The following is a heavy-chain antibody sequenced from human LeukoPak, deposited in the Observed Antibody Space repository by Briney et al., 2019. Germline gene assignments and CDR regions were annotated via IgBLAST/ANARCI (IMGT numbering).Heavy chain of an antibody. CDR2: ISSSSSYI. J-gene: IGHJ4*02. CDR3: ARGEGDYYDSSGYYSY. Sequence: GGSLRLSCAASGFTFSRYSMNWVRQAPGKGLEWVSSISSSSSYIYYADSVKGRFTISRDNAKNSLYLQMNSLRAEDTAVYYCARGEGDYYDSSGYYSYWGQGTLVTVSS. D-gene: IGHD3-22*01. V-gene: IGHV3-21*01. CDR1: GFTFSRYS.